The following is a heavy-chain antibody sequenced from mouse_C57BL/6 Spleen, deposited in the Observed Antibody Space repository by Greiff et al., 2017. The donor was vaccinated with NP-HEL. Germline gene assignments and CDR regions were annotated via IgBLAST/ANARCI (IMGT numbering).Heavy chain of an antibody. V-gene: IGHV2-9-1*01. Sequence: VKVVESGPGLVAPSQSLSITCTVSGFSLTSYAISWVRQPPGKGLEWLGVIWTGGGTNYNSALKSRLSISKDNSKSQVFLKMNSLQTDDTARYYCARNSYSNSGIGAMDYWGQGTSVTVSS. CDR3: ARNSYSNSGIGAMDY. J-gene: IGHJ4*01. D-gene: IGHD2-5*01. CDR1: GFSLTSYA. CDR2: IWTGGGT.